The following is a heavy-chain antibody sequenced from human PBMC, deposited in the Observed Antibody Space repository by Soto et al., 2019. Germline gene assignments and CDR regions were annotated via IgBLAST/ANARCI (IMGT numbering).Heavy chain of an antibody. CDR1: GESFSGYY. V-gene: IGHV4-34*01. Sequence: SETLSLTCAVYGESFSGYYWSWIRQPPGKGLEWIGEINHSGSTNYIPSLKSRVTMSVDTSKNQFSLKLSSVTAADTAMYYCAGNIVATISSFDYWGQGTLVTVSS. CDR2: INHSGST. J-gene: IGHJ4*02. CDR3: AGNIVATISSFDY. D-gene: IGHD5-12*01.